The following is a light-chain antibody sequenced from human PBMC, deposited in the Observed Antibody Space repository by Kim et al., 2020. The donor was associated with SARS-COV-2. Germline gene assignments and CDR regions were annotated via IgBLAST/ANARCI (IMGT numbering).Light chain of an antibody. V-gene: IGKV3-15*01. CDR2: GAS. CDR3: QQYNNWPGT. Sequence: VSPGERAPLSGRASQSVSSNLAWYQQKPGQAPRLLIYGASTRATGIPARFSGSGSGTEFTLTISSLQSEDFAVYYCQQYNNWPGTFGQGTKVDIK. J-gene: IGKJ1*01. CDR1: QSVSSN.